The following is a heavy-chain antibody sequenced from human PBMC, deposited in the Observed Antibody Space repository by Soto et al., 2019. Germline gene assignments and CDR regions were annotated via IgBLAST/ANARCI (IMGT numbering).Heavy chain of an antibody. CDR2: INAGNGNT. CDR1: GYTFTSYA. CDR3: ARRAAAGTRSNWFDP. Sequence: ASVKVSCKASGYTFTSYAMHWVRQAPGQRLEWMGWINAGNGNTKYSQKFQGRVTITRDTSASTAYMELSSLRSEDTAVYYCARRAAAGTRSNWFDPWGQGTLVTVSS. J-gene: IGHJ5*02. D-gene: IGHD6-13*01. V-gene: IGHV1-3*01.